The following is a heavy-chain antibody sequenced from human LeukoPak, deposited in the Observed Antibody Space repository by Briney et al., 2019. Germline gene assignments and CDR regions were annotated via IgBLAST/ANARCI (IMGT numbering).Heavy chain of an antibody. J-gene: IGHJ4*02. Sequence: PGGSLRLSCAASGFTFSSYGMHWVRQAPGKGLEWVAVIWYDGSNKYYADSVKGRFTISRDNSKNTLYLQMNSLRAEDTAVYYCARAGRNTNSYYLDYWGQGTLVTVSS. V-gene: IGHV3-33*01. CDR2: IWYDGSNK. CDR1: GFTFSSYG. D-gene: IGHD6-6*01. CDR3: ARAGRNTNSYYLDY.